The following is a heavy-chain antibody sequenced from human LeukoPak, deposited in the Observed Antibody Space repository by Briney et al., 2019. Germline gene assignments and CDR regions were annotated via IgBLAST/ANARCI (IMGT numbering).Heavy chain of an antibody. CDR3: ARAEGYGDYGGYFDY. Sequence: PSETLSLTCAVYGGSFSAYYYTWIRQPPGKGLEWIGEINHSGTTNCNPSLKNRVTISVDTSKNQFSLRLSSVTAADTAVYYCARAEGYGDYGGYFDYWGQGTLVTVSS. D-gene: IGHD4-17*01. CDR1: GGSFSAYY. CDR2: INHSGTT. J-gene: IGHJ4*02. V-gene: IGHV4-34*01.